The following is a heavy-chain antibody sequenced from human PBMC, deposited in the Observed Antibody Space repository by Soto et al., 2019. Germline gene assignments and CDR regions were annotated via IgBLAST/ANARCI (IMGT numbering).Heavy chain of an antibody. D-gene: IGHD3-22*01. J-gene: IGHJ4*02. Sequence: SVKVSCKASGFTFTSSAVQWVRQARGQRLEWIGWIVVGSGNTNYAQKFQERVTITRDMSTSTAYMELSSLGSEDTAVYYCAAIERITMIVGYWGQGTLVTVSS. CDR3: AAIERITMIVGY. CDR1: GFTFTSSA. CDR2: IVVGSGNT. V-gene: IGHV1-58*01.